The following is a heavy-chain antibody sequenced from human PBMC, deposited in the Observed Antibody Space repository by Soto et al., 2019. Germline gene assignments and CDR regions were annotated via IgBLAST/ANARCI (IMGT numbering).Heavy chain of an antibody. Sequence: EVQLVESGGGLVKPGGSLRLSCAASGFTFSSYSMNWVRQAPGKGLEWVSSISSSSSYIYYAASVKGRFTISRDNAKNSLYLQMNILRAEVTAVYYCARDLYSSSARYFDYWCQGTLVTVSS. V-gene: IGHV3-21*01. J-gene: IGHJ4*02. D-gene: IGHD6-6*01. CDR3: ARDLYSSSARYFDY. CDR1: GFTFSSYS. CDR2: ISSSSSYI.